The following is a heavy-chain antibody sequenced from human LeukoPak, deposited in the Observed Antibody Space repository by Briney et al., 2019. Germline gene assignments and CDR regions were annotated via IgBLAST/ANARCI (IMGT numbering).Heavy chain of an antibody. CDR1: GFPFSSYA. CDR3: VKDKYPVVVAATLDY. V-gene: IGHV3-64D*09. J-gene: IGHJ4*02. CDR2: ISSNGGIT. Sequence: GGSLRLSCSASGFPFSSYAMHWVRQAPGKGLEYVSDISSNGGITYYADSVKGRFTVSRDNSKNMLYLQMNSLRAEDTAVYYCVKDKYPVVVAATLDYWGQGILVTVSS. D-gene: IGHD2-15*01.